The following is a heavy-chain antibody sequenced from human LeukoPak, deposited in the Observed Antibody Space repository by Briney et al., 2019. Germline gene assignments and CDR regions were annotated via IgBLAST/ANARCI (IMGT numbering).Heavy chain of an antibody. CDR1: GFTFSSYG. CDR3: ARDLGGSYGNFDY. V-gene: IGHV3-33*01. Sequence: PGGSLRLSCEASGFTFSSYGMHWVRQAPGKGLEWVAVIWYDGSNKYYADSVQGRFTISRDNSRNTLFLQMNSLRAEDTAVYYCARDLGGSYGNFDYWGQGTPVTVSS. D-gene: IGHD1-26*01. CDR2: IWYDGSNK. J-gene: IGHJ4*02.